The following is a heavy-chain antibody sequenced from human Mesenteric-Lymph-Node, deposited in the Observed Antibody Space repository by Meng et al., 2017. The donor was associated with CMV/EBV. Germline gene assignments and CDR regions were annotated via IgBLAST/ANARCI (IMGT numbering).Heavy chain of an antibody. CDR2: ISSGSIFI. CDR3: AREQQSVTTFGGVTLPYYYGMDV. V-gene: IGHV3-21*06. J-gene: IGHJ6*02. Sequence: GESLKISCAASGFTFSKYNMNWVRQAPGKGLEWVSSISSGSIFIDYADSLKGRFTISRDDAKSSLYLQVNSLRAEGTAVYYCAREQQSVTTFGGVTLPYYYGMDVWGQGTSVTVSS. D-gene: IGHD3-16*01. CDR1: GFTFSKYN.